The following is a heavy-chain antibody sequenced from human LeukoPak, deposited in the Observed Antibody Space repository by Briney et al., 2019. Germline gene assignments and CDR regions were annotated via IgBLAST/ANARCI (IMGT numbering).Heavy chain of an antibody. CDR3: ASGGITMVRGASPPCRY. CDR2: IIPIFGTA. CDR1: GYTFTSYA. D-gene: IGHD3-10*01. J-gene: IGHJ4*02. Sequence: GASVKVSCKASGYTFTSYAMNWVRQAPGQGLEWMGGIIPIFGTANYAQKFQGRVTITADESTSTAYMELSSLRSEDTAVYYCASGGITMVRGASPPCRYWGQGTLVTVSS. V-gene: IGHV1-69*13.